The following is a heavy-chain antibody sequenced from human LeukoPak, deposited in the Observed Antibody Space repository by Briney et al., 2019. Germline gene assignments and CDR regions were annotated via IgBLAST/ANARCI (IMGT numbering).Heavy chain of an antibody. CDR2: IKQDGGEK. Sequence: GGSVGLSCAGSGFTFSNHHMNWVRRAPGKGLEWVAKIKQDGGEKHYVDSVKGGFTISRDNAKNSLYLQMNSLRVEDTAMYYCARWNYDSGSWVIAYCGQRSPLTVSS. CDR1: GFTFSNHH. CDR3: ARWNYDSGSWVIAY. D-gene: IGHD3-10*01. V-gene: IGHV3-7*05. J-gene: IGHJ6*01.